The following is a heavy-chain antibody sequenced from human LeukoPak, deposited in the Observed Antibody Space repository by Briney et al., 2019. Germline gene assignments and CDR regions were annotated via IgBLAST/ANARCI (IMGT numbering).Heavy chain of an antibody. CDR2: INWNGGST. V-gene: IGHV3-20*04. CDR3: AKDAMVRGVIWWYYYMDV. Sequence: GGSLRLSCAASGFTFDDYGMSWVRHAPGKGLEWVSGINWNGGSTGYADSVKGRFTISRDNSKNSLYLQMNSLRAEDTALYYCAKDAMVRGVIWWYYYMDVWGKGTTVTVSS. D-gene: IGHD3-10*01. CDR1: GFTFDDYG. J-gene: IGHJ6*03.